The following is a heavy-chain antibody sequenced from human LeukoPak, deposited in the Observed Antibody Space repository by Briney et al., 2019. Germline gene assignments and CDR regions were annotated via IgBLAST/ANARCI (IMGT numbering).Heavy chain of an antibody. D-gene: IGHD4-23*01. CDR3: ARGYGGNSDFDY. CDR2: IYYSGST. Sequence: SETLSLTCTVSGGSVSSGSYYWSWIRQPPGKGLEWIGYIYYSGSTNYNPSLKSRVTISVDTSKNQFSLKLSSVTAADTAVYYCARGYGGNSDFDYWGQGTLVTVSS. CDR1: GGSVSSGSYY. V-gene: IGHV4-61*01. J-gene: IGHJ4*02.